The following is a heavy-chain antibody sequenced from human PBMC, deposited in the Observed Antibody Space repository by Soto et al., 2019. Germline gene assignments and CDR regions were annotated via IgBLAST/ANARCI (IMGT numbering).Heavy chain of an antibody. CDR2: ISGSGGAT. V-gene: IGHV3-23*01. CDR3: AKEYDFWSGYTGY. D-gene: IGHD3-3*01. J-gene: IGHJ4*02. CDR1: GFTFSSYA. Sequence: SGGSLRLSCAASGFTFSSYAMSWVRQAPGKGLEWVSAISGSGGATYYADSVKGRFTISRDNSKNTLYLQMNSLRAEGTAVYYCAKEYDFWSGYTGYWGQGTLVTVSS.